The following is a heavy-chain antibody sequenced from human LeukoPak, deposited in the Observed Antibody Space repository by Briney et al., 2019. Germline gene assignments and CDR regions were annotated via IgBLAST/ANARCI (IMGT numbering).Heavy chain of an antibody. D-gene: IGHD4-17*01. V-gene: IGHV3-48*01. Sequence: GGSLRLSCAASGFTFSSYSMNWVRQAPGKGLEWVSYISSSSTIYYADSVKGRFTISRDNAKNSLYLQMNSLRAEDTAVYYCARERADYGDPDYWGQGTLVTVSS. CDR1: GFTFSSYS. CDR3: ARERADYGDPDY. CDR2: ISSSSTI. J-gene: IGHJ4*02.